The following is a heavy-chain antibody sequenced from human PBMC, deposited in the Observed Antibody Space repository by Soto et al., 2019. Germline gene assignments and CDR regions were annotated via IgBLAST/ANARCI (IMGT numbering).Heavy chain of an antibody. CDR3: TRGAAGFDY. V-gene: IGHV3-13*01. Sequence: GGSLRLSCAASGFTFSSSDFHWVRQATGKGLEWVSGIGTAGDTYYAGSMKGRFTTSRENAKNSLYLQMNSLRAGDTAVYYCTRGAAGFDYWGQGT. CDR2: IGTAGDT. D-gene: IGHD6-13*01. CDR1: GFTFSSSD. J-gene: IGHJ4*02.